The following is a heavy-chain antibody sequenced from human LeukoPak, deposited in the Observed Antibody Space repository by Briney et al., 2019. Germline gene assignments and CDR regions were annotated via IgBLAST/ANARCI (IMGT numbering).Heavy chain of an antibody. Sequence: PGGSLRLPCAASGFTFSNYAMRWVRQAPGKGLEWVSGISGSGDSTYYADSVKGRFTISRDNAKNSLYLQMNSLRAEDTAVYYCATDPLAVAGTIADYWGQGTLVTVSS. CDR1: GFTFSNYA. D-gene: IGHD6-19*01. J-gene: IGHJ4*02. CDR2: ISGSGDST. CDR3: ATDPLAVAGTIADY. V-gene: IGHV3-23*01.